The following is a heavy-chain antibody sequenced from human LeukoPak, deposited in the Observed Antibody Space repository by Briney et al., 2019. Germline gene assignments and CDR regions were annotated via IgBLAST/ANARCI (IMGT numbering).Heavy chain of an antibody. CDR3: ARDFKGMTTIDY. J-gene: IGHJ4*02. Sequence: SETLSLTCAVYGGSFSGYYWSWIRQPPGKGLEWIGSIYYSGSTYYNPSLKSRVTISVDTSRNQFSLKLNSVTAADTAVYYCARDFKGMTTIDYWGQGTLVTVSS. D-gene: IGHD1-1*01. V-gene: IGHV4-34*01. CDR2: IYYSGST. CDR1: GGSFSGYY.